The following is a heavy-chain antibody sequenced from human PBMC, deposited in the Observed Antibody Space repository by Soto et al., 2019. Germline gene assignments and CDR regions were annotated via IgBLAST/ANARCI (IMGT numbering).Heavy chain of an antibody. CDR1: GFTVSLNY. Sequence: EVQLVESGGGLVQPGGSLRLSCAASGFTVSLNYMTWVRQAPGKGLEWVSVINGGGTTYYADSVKGRFSISRDDSKNTLYLHMNSLRAEDTAVYYCARENYYYGMDVWGQGTTVTVSS. CDR3: ARENYYYGMDV. J-gene: IGHJ6*02. V-gene: IGHV3-66*01. CDR2: INGGGTT.